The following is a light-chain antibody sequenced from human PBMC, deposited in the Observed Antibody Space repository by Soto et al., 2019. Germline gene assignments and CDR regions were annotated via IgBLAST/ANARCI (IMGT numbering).Light chain of an antibody. CDR1: QGISNY. CDR2: VAS. CDR3: QKYNSAPWT. V-gene: IGKV1-27*01. J-gene: IGKJ1*01. Sequence: DIQMTQSPSSLSASVGDRVTITCRASQGISNYLAWYQQQPGKVPKLLIYVASTLQSGVPSRFSGSGSGTDFTLTISSLQPDDVATYYGQKYNSAPWTFGHGTKVEIK.